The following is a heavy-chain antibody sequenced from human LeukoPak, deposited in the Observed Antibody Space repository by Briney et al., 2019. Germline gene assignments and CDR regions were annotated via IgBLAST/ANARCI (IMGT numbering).Heavy chain of an antibody. V-gene: IGHV3-48*01. Sequence: PGGSLRLSCAASGFTFSSYSMNWVRQAPGKGLEWVSYISSSSSTIYYADSVKGRFTISRDNAKNSLYLQMNSLRAEDTAVYYCAREDIVVVPAATFYYYYGMDAWGQGTTVTVSS. D-gene: IGHD2-2*01. J-gene: IGHJ6*02. CDR2: ISSSSSTI. CDR3: AREDIVVVPAATFYYYYGMDA. CDR1: GFTFSSYS.